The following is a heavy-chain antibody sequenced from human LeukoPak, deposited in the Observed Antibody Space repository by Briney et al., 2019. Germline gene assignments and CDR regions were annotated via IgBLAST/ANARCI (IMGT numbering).Heavy chain of an antibody. CDR2: ISINPDT. D-gene: IGHD1-26*01. V-gene: IGHV3-53*01. J-gene: IGHJ4*02. CDR1: GIAVIGNY. Sequence: GGSLRLSCAASGIAVIGNYMSWVRQPPGKGLEWVSFISINPDTFYADSVRGRFTISRDSSKNTLFLQMNSLRDEDSAVYYCAIAQSWDELFDSWGQGTLVTVSS. CDR3: AIAQSWDELFDS.